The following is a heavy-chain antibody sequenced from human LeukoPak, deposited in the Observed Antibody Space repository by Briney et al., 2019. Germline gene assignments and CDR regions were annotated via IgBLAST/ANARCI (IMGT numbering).Heavy chain of an antibody. Sequence: SETLSLTCAVSGYSISSGYYWGWIRQPPGKGLEWIGSIYHSGSTYYNPSLKSRVTISVDTSKNQFSLKLNSVTAADTAVYYRAKGGNSEYSSSSYWGQGTLVTVSS. D-gene: IGHD6-6*01. J-gene: IGHJ4*02. V-gene: IGHV4-38-2*01. CDR1: GYSISSGYY. CDR3: AKGGNSEYSSSSY. CDR2: IYHSGST.